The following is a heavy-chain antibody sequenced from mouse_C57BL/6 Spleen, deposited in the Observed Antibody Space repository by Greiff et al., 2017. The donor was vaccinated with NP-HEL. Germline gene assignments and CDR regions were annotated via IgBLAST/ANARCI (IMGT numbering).Heavy chain of an antibody. Sequence: QVQLQQPGAELVRPGTSVKLSCKASGYTFTSYWMHWVKQRPGQGLEWIGVIDPSDSYTNYNQKFKGKATLTVDTSSSTAYMQLSSLTSEDSAVYYCARPTDLLLYYYAMDYWGQGTSVTVSS. CDR2: IDPSDSYT. D-gene: IGHD2-1*01. CDR1: GYTFTSYW. CDR3: ARPTDLLLYYYAMDY. J-gene: IGHJ4*01. V-gene: IGHV1-59*01.